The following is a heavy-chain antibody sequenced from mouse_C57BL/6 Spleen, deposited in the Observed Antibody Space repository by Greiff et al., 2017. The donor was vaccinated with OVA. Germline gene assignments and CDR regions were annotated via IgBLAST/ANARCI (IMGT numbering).Heavy chain of an antibody. CDR2: IYPGSGST. V-gene: IGHV1-55*01. CDR3: ASNYDYDGWFAY. Sequence: QVQLQQPGAELVKPGASVKMSCKASGYTFTSYWITWVKQRPGQGLEWIGDIYPGSGSTNYNEKFKSKATLTVDTSSSTAYMQLSSLTSEDSAVYYCASNYDYDGWFAYWGQGTLVTVSA. CDR1: GYTFTSYW. D-gene: IGHD2-4*01. J-gene: IGHJ3*01.